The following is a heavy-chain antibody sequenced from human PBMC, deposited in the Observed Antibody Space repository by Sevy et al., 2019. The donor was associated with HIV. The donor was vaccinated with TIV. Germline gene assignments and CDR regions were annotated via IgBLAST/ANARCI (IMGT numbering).Heavy chain of an antibody. CDR3: AREGCTKPHDY. D-gene: IGHD2-8*01. Sequence: GGCLRLSCAASGFDFSIYSMSWVRQAPGKGLEWVSTLSFGCGKINYADSVKGRFTISRDNSKSSVYLQMNNMRVEDTAVNYCAREGCTKPHDYWGQGTLVTVSS. V-gene: IGHV3-23*01. CDR2: LSFGCGKI. CDR1: GFDFSIYS. J-gene: IGHJ4*02.